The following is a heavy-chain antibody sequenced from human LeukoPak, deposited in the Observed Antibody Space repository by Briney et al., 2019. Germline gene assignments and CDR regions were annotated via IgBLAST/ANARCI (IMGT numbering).Heavy chain of an antibody. CDR2: IYTSGST. Sequence: SETLSLTCTVSGGSISSYYWSWIRQLAGKGLEWIGRIYTSGSTNYNPSLKSRVTMSVDTSKNQFSLKLSSVTAADTAVYYCARAGRLDGGPLNWFDPWGQGTLVTVSS. CDR1: GGSISSYY. D-gene: IGHD3/OR15-3a*01. J-gene: IGHJ5*02. V-gene: IGHV4-4*07. CDR3: ARAGRLDGGPLNWFDP.